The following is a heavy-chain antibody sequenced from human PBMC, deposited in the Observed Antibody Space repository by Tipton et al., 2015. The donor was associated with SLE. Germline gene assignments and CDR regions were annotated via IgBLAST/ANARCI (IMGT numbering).Heavy chain of an antibody. V-gene: IGHV4-30-4*01. CDR2: IYYSGST. CDR3: ARGVLWFGFSRRAFDI. CDR1: GGSINSGDYY. Sequence: TLSLTCTVSGGSINSGDYYWSWIRQPPGKGLEWIGYIYYSGSTYYNPSLKSRVTISVDTSKNQFSLKLSSVTAADTAVYYCARGVLWFGFSRRAFDIWGQGTMVTVSS. J-gene: IGHJ3*02. D-gene: IGHD3-10*01.